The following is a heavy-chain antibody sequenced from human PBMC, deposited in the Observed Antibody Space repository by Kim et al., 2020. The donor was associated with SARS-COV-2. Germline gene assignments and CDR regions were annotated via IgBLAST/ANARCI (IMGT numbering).Heavy chain of an antibody. Sequence: ASVKVSCKASGYTFTGYYMHWVRQAPGQGLEWMGRINPNSGGTNYAQKFQGRVTMTRDTSISTAYMELSRLRSDDTAVYYCARDLYYYGSGSGTFQHWGQGTLVTVSS. D-gene: IGHD3-10*01. J-gene: IGHJ1*01. CDR2: INPNSGGT. CDR3: ARDLYYYGSGSGTFQH. CDR1: GYTFTGYY. V-gene: IGHV1-2*06.